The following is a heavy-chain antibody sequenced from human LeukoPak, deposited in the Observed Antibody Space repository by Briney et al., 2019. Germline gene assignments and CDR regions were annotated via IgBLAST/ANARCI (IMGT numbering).Heavy chain of an antibody. CDR1: GGTFSSYA. CDR2: IIPIFGTA. Sequence: SVKVSCKASGGTFSSYAISWVRQAPGQGLEWMGRIIPIFGTANYAQKFQGRVTITTDESTSIAYMELSSLRSEDTAVYYCARAKSRGMATFYFDYWGQGTLVSASS. V-gene: IGHV1-69*05. J-gene: IGHJ4*02. D-gene: IGHD5-24*01. CDR3: ARAKSRGMATFYFDY.